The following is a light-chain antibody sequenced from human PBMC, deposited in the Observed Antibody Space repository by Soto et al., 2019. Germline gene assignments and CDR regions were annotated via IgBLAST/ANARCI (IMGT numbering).Light chain of an antibody. CDR2: AAS. CDR3: QQFSSYSA. V-gene: IGKV1-5*01. CDR1: QSIDKW. Sequence: TPNPSTLSASVGDRVTITCRASQSIDKWLAWYQQKAGQAPKLLIYAASTLESGVPSRFSGSGSGTEFTLTIKSLPPDDFATYYCQQFSSYSAFGQGTKVDIK. J-gene: IGKJ1*01.